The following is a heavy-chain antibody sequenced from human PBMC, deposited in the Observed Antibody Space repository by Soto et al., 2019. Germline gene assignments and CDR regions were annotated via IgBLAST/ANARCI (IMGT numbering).Heavy chain of an antibody. V-gene: IGHV5-51*01. CDR3: ATQGVRYFDWLPHSLDY. Sequence: GESLKISCKGSGYSFTSYWIGWVRQMPGKGLEWMGIIYPGDSDTRYSPSFQGQVTISADKSISTAYLQWSSLKASDTAMYYCATQGVRYFDWLPHSLDYWGQGTLVTVSS. J-gene: IGHJ4*02. CDR1: GYSFTSYW. D-gene: IGHD3-9*01. CDR2: IYPGDSDT.